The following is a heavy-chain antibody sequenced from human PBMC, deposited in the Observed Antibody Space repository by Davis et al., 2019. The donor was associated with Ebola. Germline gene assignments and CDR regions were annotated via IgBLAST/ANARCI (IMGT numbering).Heavy chain of an antibody. CDR1: GFTFSSYG. J-gene: IGHJ5*02. Sequence: GESLKISCAASGFTFSSYGMHWVRQAPGKGLVWVSRINSDGSSTSYADSVKGRFTISRDNAKNTLYLQMNSLRAEDTAVYYCARVGWYGGNWFDPWGQGTLVTVSS. D-gene: IGHD6-19*01. CDR3: ARVGWYGGNWFDP. CDR2: INSDGSST. V-gene: IGHV3-74*01.